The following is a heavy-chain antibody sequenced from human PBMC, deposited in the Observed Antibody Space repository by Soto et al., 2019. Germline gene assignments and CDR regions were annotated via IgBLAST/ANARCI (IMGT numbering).Heavy chain of an antibody. D-gene: IGHD2-2*01. CDR3: ARVRQYCSGTSCYLDP. V-gene: IGHV4-4*02. CDR2: IHHSGTT. Sequence: SETLSLTCAVSGGSISSSNWWHWVRQPPGKGLEWIGEIHHSGTTNYNPSLKSRVAISVDKSKNQFSLKLNSVTAADTAVYYCARVRQYCSGTSCYLDPWGQGTLVTVSS. CDR1: GGSISSSNW. J-gene: IGHJ5*02.